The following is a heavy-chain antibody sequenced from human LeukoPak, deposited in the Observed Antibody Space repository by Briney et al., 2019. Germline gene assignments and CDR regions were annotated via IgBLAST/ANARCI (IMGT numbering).Heavy chain of an antibody. CDR3: ARGGFYNFWSGYYTFDY. Sequence: PSETLSLTCAVYGGSFSGYYWSWIRQPPGKGLERIGEINHSGSTNYNPSLKSRVTISVDTSKNQFSLKLSSVTAADTAVYYCARGGFYNFWSGYYTFDYWGQGTLVTVSS. V-gene: IGHV4-34*01. CDR2: INHSGST. CDR1: GGSFSGYY. J-gene: IGHJ4*02. D-gene: IGHD3-3*01.